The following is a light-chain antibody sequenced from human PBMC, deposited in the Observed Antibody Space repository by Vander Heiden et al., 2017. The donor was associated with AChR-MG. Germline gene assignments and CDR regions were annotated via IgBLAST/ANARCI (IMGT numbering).Light chain of an antibody. J-gene: IGKJ1*01. CDR2: KAS. CDR1: QSISSW. CDR3: LQYNSYSKT. V-gene: IGKV1-5*03. Sequence: DIQMTQSPSTLSASVGDRVTITCRASQSISSWLAWDQQKPGKAPKLLIYKASSLESGVPSRFSGSGSETEFTLTITSLQPDDFATYYCLQYNSYSKTFGQGTKVEIK.